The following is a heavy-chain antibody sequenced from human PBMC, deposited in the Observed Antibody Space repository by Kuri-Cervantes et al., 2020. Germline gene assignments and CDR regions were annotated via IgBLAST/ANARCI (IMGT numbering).Heavy chain of an antibody. V-gene: IGHV4-34*01. D-gene: IGHD4-17*01. CDR3: ASRTDYGDLADAFDI. J-gene: IGHJ3*02. CDR2: IYYSGST. CDR1: GGSFSGYY. Sequence: SETLSLTCAVYGGSFSGYYWSWIRQPPGKGLEWIGSIYYSGSTYYNPSLKSRVTISVDTSKNQFSLKLSSVTAADTAVYYCASRTDYGDLADAFDIWGQGTMVTVSS.